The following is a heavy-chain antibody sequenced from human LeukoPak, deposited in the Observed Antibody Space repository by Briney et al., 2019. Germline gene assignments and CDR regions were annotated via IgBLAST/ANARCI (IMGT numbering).Heavy chain of an antibody. Sequence: GGSLRLSCAASGFTFSSYSMNWVRQAPGKGLEWVSYMSSSSETIYYADSVKGRFTISRDNAKNSLYLQMNSLRAEDTAVYYCAKRLTGWQQLVAGGWFDPWGQGTLVTVSS. CDR3: AKRLTGWQQLVAGGWFDP. J-gene: IGHJ5*02. D-gene: IGHD6-13*01. V-gene: IGHV3-48*01. CDR1: GFTFSSYS. CDR2: MSSSSETI.